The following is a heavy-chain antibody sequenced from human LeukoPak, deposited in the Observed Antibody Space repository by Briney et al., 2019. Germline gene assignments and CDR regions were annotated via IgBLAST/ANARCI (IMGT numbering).Heavy chain of an antibody. D-gene: IGHD2-15*01. CDR2: IYYSGST. CDR3: ARDHRLSSAPAFDI. Sequence: PSETLSLTCTVSGGSISNYYWSWIWQPPGKGLEWIGYIYYSGSTNYNPSLKSRVTISVATSKNQFSLKLSSVTAADTAVYYCARDHRLSSAPAFDIWGQGTMVTVSS. V-gene: IGHV4-59*01. J-gene: IGHJ3*02. CDR1: GGSISNYY.